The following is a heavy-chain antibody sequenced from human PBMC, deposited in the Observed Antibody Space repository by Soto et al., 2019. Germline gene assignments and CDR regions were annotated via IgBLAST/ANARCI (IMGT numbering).Heavy chain of an antibody. D-gene: IGHD6-19*01. J-gene: IGHJ4*02. CDR3: AKFPGIAVAGRDY. CDR1: GFTFSSYA. CDR2: ISGSGGST. V-gene: IGHV3-23*01. Sequence: EVQLLESGGGLVQPGGSLRLSCAASGFTFSSYAMSWVRQAPGKGLEWVSAISGSGGSTYYADSVKGRFTISRDNSKNALYLQMNSLRAEDTAVYYCAKFPGIAVAGRDYWGQGTLVTVSS.